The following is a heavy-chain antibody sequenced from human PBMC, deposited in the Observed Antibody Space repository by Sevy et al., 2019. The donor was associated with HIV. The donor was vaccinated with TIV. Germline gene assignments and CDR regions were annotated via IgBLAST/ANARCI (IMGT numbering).Heavy chain of an antibody. V-gene: IGHV1-69*13. CDR3: ASELRFLEWLPHTYYYYYGMDV. D-gene: IGHD3-3*01. CDR1: GGTFSSYA. CDR2: IIPIFGTA. Sequence: ASVKVSCKASGGTFSSYAISWVRQAPGQGLEWMGGIIPIFGTANYAQKFQGRVTITADESTSTAYMELRSLGSEDTAVYYCASELRFLEWLPHTYYYYYGMDVWGQGTTVTVSS. J-gene: IGHJ6*02.